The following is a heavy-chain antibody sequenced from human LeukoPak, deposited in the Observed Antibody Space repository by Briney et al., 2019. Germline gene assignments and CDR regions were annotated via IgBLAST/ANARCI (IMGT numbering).Heavy chain of an antibody. Sequence: PGGSLRLSCAASGFTFSSYGMHWVRQAPGKGLDWVAFIRYDGSNKYYADSVKGRFTISRDNSKNTLYLQMNSLRAEDTAVYYCAKDQLLWFGESLGVFAYWGQGTLVTVSS. CDR1: GFTFSSYG. V-gene: IGHV3-30*02. D-gene: IGHD3-10*01. CDR2: IRYDGSNK. J-gene: IGHJ4*02. CDR3: AKDQLLWFGESLGVFAY.